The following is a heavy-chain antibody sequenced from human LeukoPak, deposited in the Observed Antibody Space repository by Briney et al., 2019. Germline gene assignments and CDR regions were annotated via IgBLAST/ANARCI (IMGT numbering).Heavy chain of an antibody. CDR3: ATLYCSGGGCYHLPALGYYYYYYYMDV. D-gene: IGHD2-15*01. V-gene: IGHV1-18*01. Sequence: GASVKVSCKASGYTFTSYGISWVRQAPGQGLEWMGWISAYNGNTNYAQKLQGRVTMTTDTSTSTAYMELRSLRSDDTAVYYCATLYCSGGGCYHLPALGYYYYYYYMDVWGKGTTVTVSS. CDR2: ISAYNGNT. J-gene: IGHJ6*03. CDR1: GYTFTSYG.